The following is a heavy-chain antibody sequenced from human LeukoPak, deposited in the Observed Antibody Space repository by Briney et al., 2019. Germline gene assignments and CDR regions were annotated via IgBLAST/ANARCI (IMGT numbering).Heavy chain of an antibody. V-gene: IGHV5-51*01. CDR3: ARRGYYEGNCSYDD. CDR1: GYNFASYW. CDR2: IYPGDSAT. Sequence: GESLKISCKGSGYNFASYWIGWVRQMPGKGLEWMGIIYPGDSATRYSPSFQGQVTLSADKSISTAYLQWSSLKASDTAMYYCARRGYYEGNCSYDDWGERTLVTVSS. J-gene: IGHJ4*02. D-gene: IGHD3-22*01.